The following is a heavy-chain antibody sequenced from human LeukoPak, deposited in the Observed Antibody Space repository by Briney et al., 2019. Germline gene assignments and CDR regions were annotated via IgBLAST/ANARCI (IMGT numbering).Heavy chain of an antibody. CDR3: AKDRRNCFTCFDY. Sequence: GGSLRLSCEGSAFTFSAYGMHWVRQAPGKGLEWVAAISYDGGNKYYADSVTGRFTVSRDNSKNTLSLQMHSLTAEDTAVYYCAKDRRNCFTCFDYWGQGPLVTVSS. D-gene: IGHD1-20*01. J-gene: IGHJ4*02. V-gene: IGHV3-30*18. CDR2: ISYDGGNK. CDR1: AFTFSAYG.